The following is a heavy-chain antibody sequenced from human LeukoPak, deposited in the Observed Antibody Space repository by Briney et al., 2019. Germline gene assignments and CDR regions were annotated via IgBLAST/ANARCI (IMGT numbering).Heavy chain of an antibody. J-gene: IGHJ5*02. V-gene: IGHV4-39*01. Sequence: SKTLSLTCTVSYESISSSGHYWGWIRRPPGKGPEWIGSIDSGRNIHSNPSLDGRDTISVDTSKNQFSLKLSSVTAADTAVYYCARTKYYFDSSDYFFFDPWGQRILVIVSS. CDR3: ARTKYYFDSSDYFFFDP. CDR2: IDSGRNI. D-gene: IGHD3-22*01. CDR1: YESISSSGHY.